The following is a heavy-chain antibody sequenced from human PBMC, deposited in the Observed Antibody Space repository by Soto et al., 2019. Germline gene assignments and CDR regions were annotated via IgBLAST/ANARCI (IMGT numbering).Heavy chain of an antibody. CDR1: GGSISSYF. Sequence: PSETLSLTCTVSGGSISSYFWSWIRQPPGKGLEWIGYIYYSGSTNYNPSLKSRVTISVDTSKNQFSLKLTSVTAADTAVYYCARDKPLELCGGDCYPDYYGMDVWGQGTTVTVSS. CDR2: IYYSGST. CDR3: ARDKPLELCGGDCYPDYYGMDV. D-gene: IGHD2-21*02. V-gene: IGHV4-59*01. J-gene: IGHJ6*02.